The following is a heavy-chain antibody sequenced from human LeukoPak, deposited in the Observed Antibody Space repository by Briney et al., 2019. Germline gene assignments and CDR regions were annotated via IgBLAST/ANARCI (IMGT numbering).Heavy chain of an antibody. CDR1: GFTVSSNY. Sequence: GSLRLSCAASGFTVSSNYMSWVRQAPGKGLEWVSVIYSGGSTYYADSVKGRFTISRDNSKNTLYLQMSSLRAEDTAVYYCVKGTYIVGATKSSGFFDYWGQGTLVTVFS. V-gene: IGHV3-53*05. J-gene: IGHJ4*02. CDR3: VKGTYIVGATKSSGFFDY. CDR2: IYSGGST. D-gene: IGHD1-26*01.